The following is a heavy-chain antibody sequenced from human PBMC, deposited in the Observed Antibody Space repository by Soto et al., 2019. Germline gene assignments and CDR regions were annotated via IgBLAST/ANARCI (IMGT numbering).Heavy chain of an antibody. D-gene: IGHD4-17*01. CDR1: GFTIDNYA. J-gene: IGHJ3*02. CDR2: ITGSGGTT. V-gene: IGHV3-23*01. Sequence: PGGSLRLSCAASGFTIDNYAVTWVRQAPGKGLERVSSITGSGGTTYYTDSVKGRFTIFRDNSENTVSLQMNSLRAEDTAVYYCAKDPNGDYIGAFDMWGRGTMVTVSS. CDR3: AKDPNGDYIGAFDM.